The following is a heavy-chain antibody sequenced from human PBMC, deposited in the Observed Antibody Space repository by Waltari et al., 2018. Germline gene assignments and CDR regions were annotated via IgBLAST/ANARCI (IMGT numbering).Heavy chain of an antibody. CDR1: GYSISSGYY. CDR2: IYHRGST. Sequence: QVQLQESGPGLVKPSETLSLTCAVSGYSISSGYYCGWIRQPPGKGLEWIGSIYHRGSTYYNPSLKSRVTISVDTSKNQFSLKLSSVTAADTAVYYCARRAAIAATGPTYYMDVWGKGTTVTVSS. CDR3: ARRAAIAATGPTYYMDV. D-gene: IGHD6-13*01. J-gene: IGHJ6*03. V-gene: IGHV4-38-2*01.